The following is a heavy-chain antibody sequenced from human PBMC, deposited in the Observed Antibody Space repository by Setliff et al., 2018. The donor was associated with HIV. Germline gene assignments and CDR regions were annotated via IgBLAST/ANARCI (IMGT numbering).Heavy chain of an antibody. Sequence: GGSLRLSCVVSGISFSPYSMTWVRQAPGKGLEWLSYISSGGNTIYYADSVKGRFTISRDNGKNSLYLQMDSLRAEDTAVYYCARSGSGGNGYCTSASCRDFDYWGQGTLVTVSS. D-gene: IGHD2-2*03. J-gene: IGHJ4*02. CDR3: ARSGSGGNGYCTSASCRDFDY. CDR2: ISSGGNTI. V-gene: IGHV3-48*01. CDR1: GISFSPYS.